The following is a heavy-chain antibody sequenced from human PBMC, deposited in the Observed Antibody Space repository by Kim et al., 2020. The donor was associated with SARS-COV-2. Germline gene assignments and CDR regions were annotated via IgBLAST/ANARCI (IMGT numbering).Heavy chain of an antibody. CDR3: ARHRALGRRPSSSGWSPLDY. J-gene: IGHJ4*02. V-gene: IGHV4-59*08. CDR2: IYYSGST. Sequence: SETLSLTCTVSGGSISSYYWSWIRQPPGKGLEWIGYIYYSGSTNYNPSLKSRVTISVDTSKNQFSLKLSSVTAADTAVYYCARHRALGRRPSSSGWSPLDYWGQGTLVTVSS. CDR1: GGSISSYY. D-gene: IGHD6-19*01.